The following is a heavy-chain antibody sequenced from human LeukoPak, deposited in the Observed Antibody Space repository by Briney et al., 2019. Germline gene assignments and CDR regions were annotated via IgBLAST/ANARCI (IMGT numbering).Heavy chain of an antibody. CDR1: GGSISGSSYY. J-gene: IGHJ4*02. V-gene: IGHV4-39*07. CDR3: ARDRAGYSSGWYVDY. CDR2: IYYSGST. Sequence: SETLSLTCTVSGGSISGSSYYWGWIRQPPGKGLEWIGSIYYSGSTYYNPSLKSRVTISVDTSKNQFSLKLSSVIAADTAVYYCARDRAGYSSGWYVDYWGQGTLVTVSS. D-gene: IGHD6-19*01.